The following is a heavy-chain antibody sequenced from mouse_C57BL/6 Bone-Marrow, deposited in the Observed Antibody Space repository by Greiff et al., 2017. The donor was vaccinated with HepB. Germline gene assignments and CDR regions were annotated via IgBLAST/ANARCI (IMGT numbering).Heavy chain of an antibody. J-gene: IGHJ4*01. Sequence: EVKLVESGPGLVKPSQSLSLTCSVTGYSITSGYYWNWIRQFPGNKLEWMGYISYDGSNNYNPSLKNRISITRDTSKNQFFLKLNSVTTEDTATYYCASSYAMDYWGQGTSVTVSS. V-gene: IGHV3-6*01. CDR3: ASSYAMDY. CDR1: GYSITSGYY. CDR2: ISYDGSN.